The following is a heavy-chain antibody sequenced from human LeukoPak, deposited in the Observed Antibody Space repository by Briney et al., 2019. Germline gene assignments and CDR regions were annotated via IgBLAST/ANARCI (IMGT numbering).Heavy chain of an antibody. V-gene: IGHV4-61*01. D-gene: IGHD4-17*01. CDR3: ARGSVPDFDY. CDR1: GGSVSSGSYY. J-gene: IGHJ4*02. CDR2: IYYSGST. Sequence: PSETLSLTCTVSGGSVSSGSYYWNWIRQPPRKVLEWIGYIYYSGSTNYNPSLKSRVTMSVDTSKNQFSLKLSSVTAADTAVYYCARGSVPDFDYWGQGTLVTVSS.